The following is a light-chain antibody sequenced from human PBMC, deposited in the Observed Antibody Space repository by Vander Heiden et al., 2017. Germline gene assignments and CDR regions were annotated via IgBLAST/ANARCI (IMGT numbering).Light chain of an antibody. CDR2: KDT. V-gene: IGLV3-25*03. Sequence: SYELTQPPSVSVSPGQTARNTCSGYAWAKQYDYWYQQKPGQAPVLLIYKDTERPSGIAERFSGSSSGTTVTLIISGVQAEDEGDYYCQSADNTGSYKVFGGGTKLTVL. CDR3: QSADNTGSYKV. CDR1: AWAKQY. J-gene: IGLJ3*02.